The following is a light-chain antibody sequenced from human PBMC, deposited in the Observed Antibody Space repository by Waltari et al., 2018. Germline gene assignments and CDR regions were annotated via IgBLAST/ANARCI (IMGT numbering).Light chain of an antibody. V-gene: IGKV3-20*01. Sequence: EIVLTQSPVTLSSSPGERATLSCWASQSGTSSNLSWYQQKPGQAPRLLIYGTSSRATGIPDRFSGSGSDIDFTLTISRLGPEDFAVYYCQQYESSPSFGQGTRVEIK. CDR2: GTS. J-gene: IGKJ1*01. CDR1: QSGTSSN. CDR3: QQYESSPS.